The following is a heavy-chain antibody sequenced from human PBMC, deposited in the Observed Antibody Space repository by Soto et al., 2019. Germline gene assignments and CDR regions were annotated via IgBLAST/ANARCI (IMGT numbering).Heavy chain of an antibody. CDR2: ILPIFGTA. J-gene: IGHJ4*02. D-gene: IGHD1-26*01. Sequence: QVPLVQSGAEVKKPGSSVKVSCKTSGGTFSTYSIVWVRQAPGEGLEWMGGILPIFGTANYAQKFQDRVTITADKSTNTAFMELSSLKSEDTAMYYCASSSGNNYGVGTNYYFDYWGQGTLVTVSS. V-gene: IGHV1-69*06. CDR1: GGTFSTYS. CDR3: ASSSGNNYGVGTNYYFDY.